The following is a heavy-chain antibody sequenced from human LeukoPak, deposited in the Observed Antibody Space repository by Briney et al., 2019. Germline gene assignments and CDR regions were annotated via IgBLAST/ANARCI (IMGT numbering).Heavy chain of an antibody. CDR3: ARGYYDSSGYYPDAFDI. Sequence: GESLQISCKGSGYSFTSYWIGWVRQMPGKGLEWMGIIYPGDSDTRYSPSFQGQVTISADKSISTAYLQWSSLKASDTAMYYCARGYYDSSGYYPDAFDIWGQGTMVTVSS. CDR1: GYSFTSYW. D-gene: IGHD3-22*01. CDR2: IYPGDSDT. J-gene: IGHJ3*02. V-gene: IGHV5-51*01.